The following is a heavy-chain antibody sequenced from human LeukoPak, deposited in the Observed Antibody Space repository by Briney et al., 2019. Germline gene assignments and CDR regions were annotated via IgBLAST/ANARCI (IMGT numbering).Heavy chain of an antibody. CDR1: GFTFSSYW. Sequence: PGGSLRLSCAASGFTFSSYWMHWVRQAPGKGLVWVSRINSDGSSTSYADSVKGRFTISRDNAKNTLYLQMNSLRAEDTAVYYCARGFGITMVRGVIDYYYYMDVWGKGTTVTVSS. V-gene: IGHV3-74*01. CDR3: ARGFGITMVRGVIDYYYYMDV. J-gene: IGHJ6*03. CDR2: INSDGSST. D-gene: IGHD3-10*01.